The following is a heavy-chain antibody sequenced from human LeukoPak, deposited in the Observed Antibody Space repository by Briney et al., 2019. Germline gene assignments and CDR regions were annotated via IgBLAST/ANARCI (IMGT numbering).Heavy chain of an antibody. D-gene: IGHD2-2*03. CDR1: GFTFSSSS. V-gene: IGHV3-23*01. Sequence: GGSLRLSCAASGFTFSSSSMNWVRQAPGKGLEWVSGISASGGSTYYADSVKGRFIISRDNPKNTLFLRMYNLRAEDTALYYCAKDGWIHAGTYDYWGQGSLVTVSS. CDR2: ISASGGST. J-gene: IGHJ4*02. CDR3: AKDGWIHAGTYDY.